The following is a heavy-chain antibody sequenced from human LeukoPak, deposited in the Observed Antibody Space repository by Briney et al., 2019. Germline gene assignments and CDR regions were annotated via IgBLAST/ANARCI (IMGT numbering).Heavy chain of an antibody. CDR2: IYYSGST. J-gene: IGHJ5*02. D-gene: IGHD7-27*01. CDR3: ARAGLTGRYNWFDP. V-gene: IGHV4-59*01. CDR1: GGSISSYY. Sequence: SETLSLTCTVSGGSISSYYWSWIRQPPGKGPEWIGYIYYSGSTNYNPSLKSRVTISVDTSKNQFSLKLSSVTAADTAVYYCARAGLTGRYNWFDPWGQGTLVTVPS.